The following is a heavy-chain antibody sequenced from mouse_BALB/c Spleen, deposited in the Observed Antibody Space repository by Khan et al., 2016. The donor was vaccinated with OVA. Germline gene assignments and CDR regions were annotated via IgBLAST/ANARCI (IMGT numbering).Heavy chain of an antibody. Sequence: QVQLQQSGAELVKPGASVKLSCKASGSTFSSYYMYWVKQRPGQGLEWIVGINPNNGGPNFNEKFKTKATLTVDKSSSTALMHLSSLTSEDSAVYYCTRSGYGNPFAYWGQGTLVTVS. V-gene: IGHV1S81*02. CDR3: TRSGYGNPFAY. J-gene: IGHJ3*01. CDR1: GSTFSSYY. D-gene: IGHD2-10*02. CDR2: INPNNGGP.